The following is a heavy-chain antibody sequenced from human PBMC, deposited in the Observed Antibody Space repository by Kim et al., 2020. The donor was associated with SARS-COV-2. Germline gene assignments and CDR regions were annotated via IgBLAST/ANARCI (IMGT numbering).Heavy chain of an antibody. Sequence: ASVKVSCKASGYTLTSYGISWVRQAPGQGLEWMGWISAYKGNTNYAQKLQGRVTMTTDTSTSTAYMELRSLRSDDTAVYYCARASMVRGNWFDPWGQGTLVTVSS. V-gene: IGHV1-18*04. CDR1: GYTLTSYG. D-gene: IGHD3-10*01. J-gene: IGHJ5*02. CDR3: ARASMVRGNWFDP. CDR2: ISAYKGNT.